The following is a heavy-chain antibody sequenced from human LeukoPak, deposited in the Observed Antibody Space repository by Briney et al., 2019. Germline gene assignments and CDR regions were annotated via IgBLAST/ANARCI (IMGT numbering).Heavy chain of an antibody. V-gene: IGHV3-15*01. D-gene: IGHD4-11*01. J-gene: IGHJ4*02. CDR2: IKSKTDGGTT. Sequence: GGSLRLSCAASGFSFGSYWMTWVRQAPGKGLEWVGRIKSKTDGGTTDYAAPVKGRFTISRDDSKNTLYLQMNSLKTEDTAVYYCTTFYSPRVGYWGQGTLVTVSS. CDR3: TTFYSPRVGY. CDR1: GFSFGSYW.